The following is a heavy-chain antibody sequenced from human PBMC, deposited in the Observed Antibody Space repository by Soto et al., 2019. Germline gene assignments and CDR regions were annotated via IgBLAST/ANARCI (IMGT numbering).Heavy chain of an antibody. Sequence: EVQLVESGGGLGKPGGSLRLSCAASGFTFSSYSMKWVRQAPGKGLEWVSSISSSSSYIYYADSVKGRFTISRDNAKNSLYLQMNSLRAEDTAVYYCARGGGYSGYDIDYWGQGTLVTVSS. CDR2: ISSSSSYI. J-gene: IGHJ4*02. CDR1: GFTFSSYS. V-gene: IGHV3-21*01. CDR3: ARGGGYSGYDIDY. D-gene: IGHD5-12*01.